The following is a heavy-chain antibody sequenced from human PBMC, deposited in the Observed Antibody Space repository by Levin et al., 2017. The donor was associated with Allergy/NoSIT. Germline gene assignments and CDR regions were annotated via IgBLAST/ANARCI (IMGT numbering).Heavy chain of an antibody. V-gene: IGHV3-13*04. CDR2: IGTAGDT. D-gene: IGHD6-13*01. CDR1: GFTFSSYD. Sequence: GESLKISCAASGFTFSSYDMHWVRQATGKGLEWVSAIGTAGDTYYPGSVKGRFTISRENAKNSLYLQMNSLRAGDTAVYYCARDRPIAAAEIFDYWGQGTLVTVSS. CDR3: ARDRPIAAAEIFDY. J-gene: IGHJ4*02.